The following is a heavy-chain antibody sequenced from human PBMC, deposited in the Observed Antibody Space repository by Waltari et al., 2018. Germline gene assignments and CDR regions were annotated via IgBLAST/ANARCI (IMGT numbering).Heavy chain of an antibody. J-gene: IGHJ4*02. CDR3: ARDRLDYYDSSGPLGY. Sequence: EVQLVESGGGLVQPGGSLRLSCAASGFTFSSYSMNWVRQAPGKGLEWVSYISSSSSTIYYADSVKGRFTISRDNAKNSLYLQMNSLRAEDTAVYYCARDRLDYYDSSGPLGYWGQGTLVTVSS. CDR1: GFTFSSYS. CDR2: ISSSSSTI. D-gene: IGHD3-22*01. V-gene: IGHV3-48*01.